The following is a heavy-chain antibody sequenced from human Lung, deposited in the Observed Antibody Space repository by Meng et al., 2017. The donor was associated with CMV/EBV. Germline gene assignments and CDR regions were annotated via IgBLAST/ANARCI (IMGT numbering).Heavy chain of an antibody. Sequence: FTFNNYAMTWVRQAPGKGLEWVSAISGSGATTYYADSVKGRFTISRDNSKSTLYLQMNSLRAEDTAVYYCAKYIHYDFWSGYLGDNWLDPWGQGTLVTVS. CDR3: AKYIHYDFWSGYLGDNWLDP. V-gene: IGHV3-23*01. CDR1: FTFNNYA. CDR2: ISGSGATT. D-gene: IGHD3-3*01. J-gene: IGHJ5*02.